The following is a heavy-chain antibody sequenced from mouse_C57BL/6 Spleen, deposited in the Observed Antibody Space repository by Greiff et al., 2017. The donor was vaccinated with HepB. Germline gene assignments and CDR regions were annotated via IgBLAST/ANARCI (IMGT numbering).Heavy chain of an antibody. V-gene: IGHV1-80*01. J-gene: IGHJ3*01. Sequence: QVQLQQSGAELVKPGASVKISCKASGYAFSSYWMNWVKQRPGKGLEWIGQIYPGDGDTNYNGKFKGKATLTADKSSSTAYMQLSSLTSEDSAVYFCARREYSNYAWFAYWGQGTLVTVSA. D-gene: IGHD2-5*01. CDR3: ARREYSNYAWFAY. CDR1: GYAFSSYW. CDR2: IYPGDGDT.